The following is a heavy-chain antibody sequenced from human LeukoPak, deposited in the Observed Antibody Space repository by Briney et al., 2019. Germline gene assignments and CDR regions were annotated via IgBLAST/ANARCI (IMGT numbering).Heavy chain of an antibody. CDR2: IYSGGST. V-gene: IGHV3-66*01. Sequence: GGSLRLSCAASGFTDSSNYMSWVRQAPGRGLEWVSVIYSGGSTYYADSVQGRFTISRDNSKNTLFLHMNSLRAGDTAVYYCARGTVTMVDYWGQGTQVTVSS. CDR3: ARGTVTMVDY. J-gene: IGHJ4*02. D-gene: IGHD3-10*01. CDR1: GFTDSSNY.